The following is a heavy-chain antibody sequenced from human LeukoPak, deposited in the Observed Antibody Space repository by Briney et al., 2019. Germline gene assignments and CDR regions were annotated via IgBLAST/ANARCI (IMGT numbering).Heavy chain of an antibody. J-gene: IGHJ4*02. CDR2: ISAYNGNT. CDR1: GYTFTSYG. Sequence: ASVKVSCKASGYTFTSYGISWVRQAPGQGLERMGWISAYNGNTNYAQKLQGRVTMTTDTSKSTAYRELRSLRSDDTAVYYFARDRRPYYDILTGFDYWGQGTLVTVSS. V-gene: IGHV1-18*01. CDR3: ARDRRPYYDILTGFDY. D-gene: IGHD3-9*01.